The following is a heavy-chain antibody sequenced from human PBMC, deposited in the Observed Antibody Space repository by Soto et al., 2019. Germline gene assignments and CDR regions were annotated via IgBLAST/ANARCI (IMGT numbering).Heavy chain of an antibody. CDR2: IIPIFGTA. V-gene: IGHV1-69*01. D-gene: IGHD6-13*01. J-gene: IGHJ5*02. CDR3: ARDLGSIAAASRFDP. Sequence: QVQLVQSGAEVRKPGSSVRVSCKASGGSFNRHTISWVRQAPGQGLEWMGGIIPIFGTANYAQKFQGRVTITADESTSTAYMELSSLRSEDTAVYYCARDLGSIAAASRFDPWGQGTLVTVSS. CDR1: GGSFNRHT.